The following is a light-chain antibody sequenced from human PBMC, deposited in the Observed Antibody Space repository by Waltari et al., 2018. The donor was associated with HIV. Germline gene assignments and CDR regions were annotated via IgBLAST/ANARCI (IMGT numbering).Light chain of an antibody. CDR2: EAA. Sequence: EIVLTQSPDTLSLSPGERATLSCRASQSISAKVAWYQQRPGQAPRLLIYEAATRPTGIPARFSGSGSGTEFTLTISSLQSEDFATYFCQQYDSGPRGITFGQGTMLEIK. J-gene: IGKJ2*01. V-gene: IGKV3-15*01. CDR1: QSISAK. CDR3: QQYDSGPRGIT.